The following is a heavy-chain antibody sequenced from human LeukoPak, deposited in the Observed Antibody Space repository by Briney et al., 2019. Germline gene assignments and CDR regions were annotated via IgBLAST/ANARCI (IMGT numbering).Heavy chain of an antibody. CDR2: IKPDGSEK. CDR3: ARDSGSGGP. Sequence: LTGGSLRLSCAASGFTFSNYWMSWVRQAPGKGLEWVAHIKPDGSEKNYVDSVKGRFTLFRDDAKNSVYLQMNSLRVEDTAVYYCARDSGSGGPWGQGTPVTVSS. V-gene: IGHV3-7*01. J-gene: IGHJ5*02. CDR1: GFTFSNYW. D-gene: IGHD6-19*01.